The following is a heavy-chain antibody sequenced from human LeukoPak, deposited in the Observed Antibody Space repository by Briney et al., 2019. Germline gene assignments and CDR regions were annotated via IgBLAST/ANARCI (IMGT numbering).Heavy chain of an antibody. V-gene: IGHV1-46*01. CDR3: AMATILYYFDY. CDR2: INPSGGST. D-gene: IGHD5-24*01. CDR1: GYTFTSYY. J-gene: IGHJ4*02. Sequence: GASVKVSCKASGYTFTSYYMHWVRQAPGQGLEWMGIINPSGGSTSYAQKFQGRVTMTTDTSTSTAYMELSSLRSEDTAVYYCAMATILYYFDYWGQGTLVTVSS.